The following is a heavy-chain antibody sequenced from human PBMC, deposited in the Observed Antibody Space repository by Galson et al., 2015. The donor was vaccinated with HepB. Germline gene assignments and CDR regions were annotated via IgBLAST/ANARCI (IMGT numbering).Heavy chain of an antibody. CDR3: ARGWGIWYFDL. V-gene: IGHV3-30*03. Sequence: SLRLSCAASGFTFSSYGMHWVRQAPGKGLEWVAVISYDGSNKYYADSVKGRFTISRDNSKNTLYLQMNSLRAEDTAVYYCARGWGIWYFDLWGRGTLVTVSS. CDR1: GFTFSSYG. D-gene: IGHD3-16*01. CDR2: ISYDGSNK. J-gene: IGHJ2*01.